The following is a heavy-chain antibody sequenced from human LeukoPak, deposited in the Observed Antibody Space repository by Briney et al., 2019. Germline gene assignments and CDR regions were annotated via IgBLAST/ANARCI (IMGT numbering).Heavy chain of an antibody. Sequence: GGSLRLSCAASGFTFSTYGMHWVRLTPGKGLEWVAVVLSDGNNKYYADSVKGRFTISRDNAKNSLYLQMNSLRAEDTAVYYCASSSGTTHPLDYWGQGTLVTVSS. CDR3: ASSSGTTHPLDY. D-gene: IGHD3-10*01. J-gene: IGHJ4*02. V-gene: IGHV3-33*03. CDR1: GFTFSTYG. CDR2: VLSDGNNK.